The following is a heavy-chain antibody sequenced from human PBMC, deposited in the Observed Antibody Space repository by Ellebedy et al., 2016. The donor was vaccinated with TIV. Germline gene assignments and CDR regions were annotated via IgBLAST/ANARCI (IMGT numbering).Heavy chain of an antibody. CDR3: ARDTGRIAAAGLDF. V-gene: IGHV1-46*04. D-gene: IGHD6-25*01. CDR2: INTSGGTA. Sequence: ASVKVSCKASGYTFSDYYIEWVRQAPGQGLEWMGIINTSGGTATYAQQLQGRVTMTRDPSTSTVYMELTSLRPEDTATYYCARDTGRIAAAGLDFWGQGTLVTVSS. J-gene: IGHJ4*02. CDR1: GYTFSDYY.